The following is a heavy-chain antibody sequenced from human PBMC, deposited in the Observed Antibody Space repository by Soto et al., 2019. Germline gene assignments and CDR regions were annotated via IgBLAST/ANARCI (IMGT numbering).Heavy chain of an antibody. Sequence: QVQLVQSGAEVQKPGSSVKVSCKASGGTFSSYAISWVRQAPGQGLEWMGGIIPIIGTANYAQKFQGRVMYTADKSTRTADMELSSQRPEDTAVYYCARARLVRYQLRAFDYWGQGTLVTVSS. J-gene: IGHJ4*02. CDR2: IIPIIGTA. CDR3: ARARLVRYQLRAFDY. D-gene: IGHD2-2*01. V-gene: IGHV1-69*06. CDR1: GGTFSSYA.